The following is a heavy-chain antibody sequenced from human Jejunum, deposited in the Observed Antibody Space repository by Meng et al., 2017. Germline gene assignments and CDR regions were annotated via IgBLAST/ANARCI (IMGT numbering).Heavy chain of an antibody. V-gene: IGHV4-31*03. CDR2: IYYTGRT. D-gene: IGHD5-24*01. CDR3: VARDGYNSPALGY. J-gene: IGHJ4*02. CDR1: GGSLSSGGYY. Sequence: QVQLQDSGPGLVKPSQTLSRTCTVSGGSLSSGGYYWNWIRQHAGRGLEWIGYIYYTGRTDYNPSLRSRVTISRDTSKNQFSLKVTSVTAADTAMYYCVARDGYNSPALGYWGQGILVVASS.